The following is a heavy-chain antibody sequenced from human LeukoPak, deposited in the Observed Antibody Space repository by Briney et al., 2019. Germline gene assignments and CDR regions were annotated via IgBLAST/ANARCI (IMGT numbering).Heavy chain of an antibody. D-gene: IGHD6-13*01. Sequence: SETLSLTCAVYGGSFSGYYWSWIRQPPGKGLEWIGEINHSGSTNYNPSLKSRVTISVDRSKNQFSLKLSSVTAADTAVYYCARAAAGISWFDPWGQGTLVTVSS. J-gene: IGHJ5*02. CDR2: INHSGST. V-gene: IGHV4-34*01. CDR1: GGSFSGYY. CDR3: ARAAAGISWFDP.